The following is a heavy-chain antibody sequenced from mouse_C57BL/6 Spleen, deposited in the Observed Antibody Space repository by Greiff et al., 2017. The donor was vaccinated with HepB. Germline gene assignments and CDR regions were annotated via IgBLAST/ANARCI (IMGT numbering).Heavy chain of an antibody. CDR1: GFTFSSYG. V-gene: IGHV5-6*01. CDR2: ISSGGSYT. Sequence: EVKLMESGGDLVKPGGSLKLSCAASGFTFSSYGMSWVRQTPDKRLEWVATISSGGSYTYYPDSVKGRFTISRDNAKNTLYLQMSSLKSEDTAMYYCARHEGDDGYYLDYWGQGTTLTVSS. J-gene: IGHJ2*01. CDR3: ARHEGDDGYYLDY. D-gene: IGHD2-3*01.